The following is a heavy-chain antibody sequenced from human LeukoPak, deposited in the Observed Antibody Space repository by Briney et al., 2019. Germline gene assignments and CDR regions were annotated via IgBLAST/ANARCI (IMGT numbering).Heavy chain of an antibody. Sequence: ASVKVSCKASGYTFTNYDINWVRQATGQGLEWMGWMNPNSGNTGYAQKFQGRVTMTRNTSISTAYMELSSLRSEDTAVYYCARGSVWRANKRSFQHWGQGTLVTVSS. J-gene: IGHJ1*01. D-gene: IGHD1/OR15-1a*01. CDR2: MNPNSGNT. CDR3: ARGSVWRANKRSFQH. V-gene: IGHV1-8*01. CDR1: GYTFTNYD.